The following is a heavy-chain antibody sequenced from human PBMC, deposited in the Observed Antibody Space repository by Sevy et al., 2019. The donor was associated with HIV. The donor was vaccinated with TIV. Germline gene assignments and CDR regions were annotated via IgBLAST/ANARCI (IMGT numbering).Heavy chain of an antibody. J-gene: IGHJ4*02. D-gene: IGHD6-13*01. CDR1: GFTFSNAW. CDR3: TKANVWDGSWYFDY. Sequence: GGSLRLSCAASGFTFSNAWMSWVRQAPGKGLEWDGRIKSKTDGGTRDYAAPVKGRFTISRDDSKNTLYLQMNSLKTEDTAVYYCTKANVWDGSWYFDYWGQGTLVTVSS. CDR2: IKSKTDGGTR. V-gene: IGHV3-15*01.